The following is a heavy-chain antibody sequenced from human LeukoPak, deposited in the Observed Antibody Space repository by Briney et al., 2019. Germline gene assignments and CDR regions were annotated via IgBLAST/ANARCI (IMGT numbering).Heavy chain of an antibody. Sequence: SETLSLTCTVSGCSISSGYYWGWIRQPPGKGLEWIGSIYHSGSTYYNPSLKSRVTISVDTSKNQFSLKLSSVTAADTAVYYCARAVVFWSGYIDYWGQGTLVTVSS. CDR3: ARAVVFWSGYIDY. CDR2: IYHSGST. D-gene: IGHD3-3*01. V-gene: IGHV4-38-2*02. CDR1: GCSISSGYY. J-gene: IGHJ4*02.